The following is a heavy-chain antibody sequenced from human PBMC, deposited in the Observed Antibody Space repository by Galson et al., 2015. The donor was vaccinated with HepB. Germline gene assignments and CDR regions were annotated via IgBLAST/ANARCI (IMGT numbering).Heavy chain of an antibody. J-gene: IGHJ6*03. D-gene: IGHD2-2*01. CDR2: IKSKTDGGTT. Sequence: SLRLSCAASGFTFSNAWMNWVRQAPGKGLEWVGRIKSKTDGGTTDYAAPVKGRFTISRDDSKNTLYLQMNNLKTEDTAVYYCTTSPVVVPAAQGLYYYYYMDVWGKGTTVTVSS. V-gene: IGHV3-15*07. CDR3: TTSPVVVPAAQGLYYYYYMDV. CDR1: GFTFSNAW.